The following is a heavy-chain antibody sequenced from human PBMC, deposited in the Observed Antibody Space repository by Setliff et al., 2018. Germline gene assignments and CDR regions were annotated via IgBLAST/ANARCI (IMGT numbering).Heavy chain of an antibody. V-gene: IGHV4-59*11. J-gene: IGHJ4*02. Sequence: PSETLSLTCTVSGGSISSHYWSWIRQPPGKGLEWIGSIYYSGSTNYNPSLKSRVTISLDTSRNQFSLKLRSVTAADTAVYYCARVRKGYSGYDFGDCWGQGTLVTVSS. CDR1: GGSISSHY. D-gene: IGHD5-12*01. CDR3: ARVRKGYSGYDFGDC. CDR2: IYYSGST.